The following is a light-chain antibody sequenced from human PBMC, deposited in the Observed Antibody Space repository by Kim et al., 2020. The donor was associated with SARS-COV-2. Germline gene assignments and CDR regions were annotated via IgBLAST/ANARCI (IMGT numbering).Light chain of an antibody. CDR3: QQYGSSRWT. CDR1: QSVSSSY. Sequence: SPGERATRSCRSSQSVSSSYLAGYQQKPGQAPRLLIYGASSRATGIPDRFSGSGSGTDFTLTISRLEPEDFAVYYCQQYGSSRWTFGQGTKVDIK. CDR2: GAS. V-gene: IGKV3-20*01. J-gene: IGKJ1*01.